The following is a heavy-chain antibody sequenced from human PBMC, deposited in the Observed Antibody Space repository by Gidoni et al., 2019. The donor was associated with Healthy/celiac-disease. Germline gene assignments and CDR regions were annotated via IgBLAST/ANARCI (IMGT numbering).Heavy chain of an antibody. J-gene: IGHJ5*02. Sequence: QVQLQESGPGLVKPSQPLSLTCTLSGGSISRGGYYWSWIRQHPGKGLEWIGYNYYSGGTYYNPSLKSRVTISVDTSKNQFSLKLSSVTAADTAVYYCARALDSSSDDNWFDPWGQGTLVTVSS. CDR3: ARALDSSSDDNWFDP. CDR1: GGSISRGGYY. V-gene: IGHV4-31*03. D-gene: IGHD6-13*01. CDR2: NYYSGGT.